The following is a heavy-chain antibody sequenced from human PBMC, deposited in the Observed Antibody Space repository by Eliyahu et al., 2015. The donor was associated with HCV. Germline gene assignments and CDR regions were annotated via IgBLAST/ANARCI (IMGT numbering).Heavy chain of an antibody. CDR3: ARIPTYYDFWSGSNYYYYGMDV. D-gene: IGHD3-3*01. CDR2: MNPNSGNT. CDR1: GYTFTSYD. J-gene: IGHJ6*02. Sequence: QVQLVQSGAEVKKPGASVKVSCKASGYTFTSYDINWVRQATGQGLEWMGWMNPNSGNTGYAQKFQGRVTMTRNTSISTAYMELSSLRSEDTAVYYCARIPTYYDFWSGSNYYYYGMDVWGQGTTVTVSS. V-gene: IGHV1-8*01.